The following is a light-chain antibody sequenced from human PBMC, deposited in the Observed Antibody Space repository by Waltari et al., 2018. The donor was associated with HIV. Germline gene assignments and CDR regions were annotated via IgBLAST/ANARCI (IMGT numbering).Light chain of an antibody. Sequence: SYELTQPPSVSVSPGQTANITCSGDGLGRKYTSWYQQKPCQSPVLVIYQDNMRPSGIPERFSGSNSGSTATLTISGTQVMDEADYYCQTWDMNVVFGGGTKLTVL. CDR1: GLGRKY. J-gene: IGLJ2*01. V-gene: IGLV3-1*01. CDR3: QTWDMNVV. CDR2: QDN.